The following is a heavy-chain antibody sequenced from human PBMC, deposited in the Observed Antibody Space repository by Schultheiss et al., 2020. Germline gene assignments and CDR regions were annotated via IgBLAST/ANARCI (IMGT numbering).Heavy chain of an antibody. J-gene: IGHJ4*02. D-gene: IGHD3-10*01. CDR2: ISWNSGSI. V-gene: IGHV3-9*01. CDR3: AKGSLPYYYGSGSYPDY. Sequence: SLRLACAASGFTFDDYAMHWVRQAPGKGLEWVSGISWNSGSIGYADSVKGRFTISRDNAKNSLYLQMNSLRAEDTALYYCAKGSLPYYYGSGSYPDYWGGGTLVTVAS. CDR1: GFTFDDYA.